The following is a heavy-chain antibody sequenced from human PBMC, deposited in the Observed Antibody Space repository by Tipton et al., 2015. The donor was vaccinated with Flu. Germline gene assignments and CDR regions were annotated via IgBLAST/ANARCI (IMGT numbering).Heavy chain of an antibody. CDR1: GFTFSDYF. CDR2: IGSSGSPT. J-gene: IGHJ5*02. CDR3: ARGQGANP. Sequence: SLRLSCAASGFTFSDYFMTWIRQAPGKGLEWVSYIGSSGSPTYYADSVKGRFTISRDNAKNSLYLEMSSLRAQDTAVYYCARGQGANPWGQGTLVTVSS. V-gene: IGHV3-11*01.